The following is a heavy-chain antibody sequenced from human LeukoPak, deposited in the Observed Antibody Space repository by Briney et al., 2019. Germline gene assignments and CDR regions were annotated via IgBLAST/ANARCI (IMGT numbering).Heavy chain of an antibody. Sequence: PSETLSLTCTVSGASISSSSHYWGWIRQPPGKGLEWIGSLYYSGSTYYNPSLKSRVTISVDTSKNQFSLKLSSVTVADTATYYCAIRLVVTATREYFQHWGQGTLVTVSS. CDR1: GASISSSSHY. CDR2: LYYSGST. V-gene: IGHV4-39*01. CDR3: AIRLVVTATREYFQH. D-gene: IGHD2-21*02. J-gene: IGHJ1*01.